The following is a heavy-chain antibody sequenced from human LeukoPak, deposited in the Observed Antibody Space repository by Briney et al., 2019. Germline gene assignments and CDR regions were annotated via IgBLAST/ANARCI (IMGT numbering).Heavy chain of an antibody. CDR1: GGSISSSSYY. CDR3: ARLDSSGGEGY. J-gene: IGHJ4*02. D-gene: IGHD3-10*01. Sequence: PSETLSLTCTVSGGSISSSSYYWGWIRQPPGKGLEWIGSIYYSGSTYYNPSLKSRVTISVDTSKNQFSLKLSSVTAADTAVYYCARLDSSGGEGYWGQGTLVTVSS. CDR2: IYYSGST. V-gene: IGHV4-39*07.